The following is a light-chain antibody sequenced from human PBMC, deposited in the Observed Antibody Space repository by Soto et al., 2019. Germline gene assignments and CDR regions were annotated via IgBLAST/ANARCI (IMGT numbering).Light chain of an antibody. V-gene: IGLV1-44*01. J-gene: IGLJ3*02. CDR2: SNN. CDR1: SHNIGTDA. Sequence: QSVLTQSPSASGTPGQRVTISCSGSSHNIGTDAVRWFQQLPRTPPKLLIYSNNQAPSGVRDRCSGSKSVTTTSLAISWLQSEEEDHYYCAVWDVSLKAWVFGGGTKLTVL. CDR3: AVWDVSLKAWV.